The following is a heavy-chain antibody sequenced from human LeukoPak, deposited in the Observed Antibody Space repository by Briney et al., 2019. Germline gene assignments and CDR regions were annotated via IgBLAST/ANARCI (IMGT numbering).Heavy chain of an antibody. D-gene: IGHD6-13*01. CDR1: GGSFSGYY. J-gene: IGHJ4*02. CDR2: INHSGST. V-gene: IGHV4-34*01. CDR3: ARDVSPGIAAAGTSLDY. Sequence: SETLSLTCAVYGGSFSGYYWSWLRQPPGKGLEWIGEINHSGSTNYNPSLKSRVTISVDTPKNQFSLKLSSVTAADTAVYYCARDVSPGIAAAGTSLDYWGQGTLVTVSS.